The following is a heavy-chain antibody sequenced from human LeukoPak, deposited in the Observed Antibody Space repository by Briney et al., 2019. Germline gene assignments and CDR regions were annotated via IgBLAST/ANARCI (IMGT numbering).Heavy chain of an antibody. D-gene: IGHD3-10*01. V-gene: IGHV4-59*01. CDR3: AREEDADGSGRGIDY. J-gene: IGHJ4*02. CDR2: IYYSGST. Sequence: NPSETLSLTCAVYGGSFSGYYWSWIRQPPGKGLERIGYIYYSGSTNYNPSLKSRVTISVDTSKNQFSLKLSSVTAADTAVYYCAREEDADGSGRGIDYWGQGTLVTVSS. CDR1: GGSFSGYY.